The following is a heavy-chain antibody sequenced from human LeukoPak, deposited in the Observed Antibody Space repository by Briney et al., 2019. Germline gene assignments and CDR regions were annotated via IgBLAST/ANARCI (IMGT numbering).Heavy chain of an antibody. CDR1: GFIFSHYG. CDR3: AKDWYYYDSSGYYYYPGD. J-gene: IGHJ4*02. D-gene: IGHD3-22*01. CDR2: ISYDGSNK. Sequence: GGSLKLSCAASGFIFSHYGMSWVRQAPGKGLEWVAVISYDGSNKYYADSVKGRFTISRDNSKNTLYLQMDSLRAEDTAVYYCAKDWYYYDSSGYYYYPGDWGQGTLVTVSS. V-gene: IGHV3-30*18.